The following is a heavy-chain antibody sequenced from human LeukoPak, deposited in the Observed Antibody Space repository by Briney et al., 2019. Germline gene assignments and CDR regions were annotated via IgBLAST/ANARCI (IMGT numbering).Heavy chain of an antibody. V-gene: IGHV4-59*01. J-gene: IGHJ4*02. CDR3: ARDLELERNRWNYFES. CDR2: MHYSGDT. Sequence: SETLSLTCTVSGGSISSFLWSWIRQPPGKGLEWIGSMHYSGDTKYNPSLKSRVSLSIDTSKQQFSLRLSSVTAADTAVYYCARDLELERNRWNYFESWGQATLVTVSS. CDR1: GGSISSFL. D-gene: IGHD1-1*01.